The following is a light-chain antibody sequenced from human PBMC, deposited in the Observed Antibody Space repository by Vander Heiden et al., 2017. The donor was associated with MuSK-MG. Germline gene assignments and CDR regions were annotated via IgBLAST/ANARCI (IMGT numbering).Light chain of an antibody. V-gene: IGLV1-44*01. J-gene: IGLJ1*01. CDR3: ATWDDRLSGYV. CDR1: TSNIGSNT. Sequence: QSVLTQPPSASGTPGQRVTISCSGGTSNIGSNTVNWYQQFPGTAPKLLIYSNDMRPSGVPDRFSGSKSGTSASLAISGLQSEDEADYYCATWDDRLSGYVFGAGTKVTVL. CDR2: SND.